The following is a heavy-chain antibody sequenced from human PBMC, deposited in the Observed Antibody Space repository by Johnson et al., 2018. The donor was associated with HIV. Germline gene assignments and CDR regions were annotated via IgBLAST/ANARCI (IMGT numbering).Heavy chain of an antibody. CDR3: AREKIRAFDI. J-gene: IGHJ3*02. Sequence: QVHLVESGGGVVQPGGSLRLSCAASGFTFSNYGMHWVRQAPGKGLEWVAFIRYDGSDKYYEDSVKGRFTVSRDNSKNTLYLQMNSLRAEDTAVYYCAREKIRAFDIWGQVTMVTVSS. V-gene: IGHV3-30*02. CDR1: GFTFSNYG. CDR2: IRYDGSDK.